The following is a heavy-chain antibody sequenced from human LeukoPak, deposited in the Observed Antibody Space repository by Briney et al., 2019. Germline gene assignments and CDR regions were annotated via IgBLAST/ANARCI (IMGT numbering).Heavy chain of an antibody. CDR1: GGTFSSYA. V-gene: IGHV1-69*05. D-gene: IGHD2-15*01. Sequence: SVKVSCKASGGTFSSYAISWVRQAPGQGLEWMGRIIPIFGTANYAQRFQGRVTITTDESTSTPYMELSSLRSEDTAVYYCARDPVSGVVAATVYYYYMDVWGKGTTVTVSS. CDR3: ARDPVSGVVAATVYYYYMDV. CDR2: IIPIFGTA. J-gene: IGHJ6*03.